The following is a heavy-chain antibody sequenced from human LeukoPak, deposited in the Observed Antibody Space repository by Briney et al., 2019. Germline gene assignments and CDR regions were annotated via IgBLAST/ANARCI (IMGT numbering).Heavy chain of an antibody. J-gene: IGHJ4*02. Sequence: GGSLRLSCAASGFTFSSYSMNWVRQAPGKGLEWVSSISSSSSYIYYADSVKGRFTISRDNAKNSLYLQMNSLRVEDTAVYYCARVPLIVVVTATGYFDYWGQGTLVTVSS. CDR1: GFTFSSYS. CDR3: ARVPLIVVVTATGYFDY. D-gene: IGHD2-21*02. V-gene: IGHV3-21*01. CDR2: ISSSSSYI.